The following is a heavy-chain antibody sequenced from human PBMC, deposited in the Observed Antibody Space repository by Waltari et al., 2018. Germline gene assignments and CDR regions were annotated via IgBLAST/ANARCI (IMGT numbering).Heavy chain of an antibody. D-gene: IGHD2-2*01. J-gene: IGHJ4*02. V-gene: IGHV3-49*04. Sequence: EVQLVDSGGGLVQPGRSLRLSCATSGLRFEDYAISWVRQAQGRGLEWVGFIRRNSYGGSTDYSASVKGRFTISRDDSKGLAYLQMNWLKTEDTAMYYCTRTSLTDFDYWGQGTLVTVSS. CDR3: TRTSLTDFDY. CDR2: IRRNSYGGST. CDR1: GLRFEDYA.